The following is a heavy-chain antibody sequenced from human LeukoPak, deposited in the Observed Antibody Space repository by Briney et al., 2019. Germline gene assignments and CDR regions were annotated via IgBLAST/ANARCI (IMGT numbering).Heavy chain of an antibody. CDR3: ARGGSSLSGLWGAFDI. CDR2: ISGRGGRT. D-gene: IGHD3-16*01. CDR1: GFTFSSNA. Sequence: RGSLRLSCAASGFTFSSNAMSWVRQAPGKGLEWVSDISGRGGRTYSAHSVKGRFTLSRDNSKYTLTLQMNSLRAGGAAVYDCARGGSSLSGLWGAFDIWGQGTMVTVSS. J-gene: IGHJ3*02. V-gene: IGHV3-23*01.